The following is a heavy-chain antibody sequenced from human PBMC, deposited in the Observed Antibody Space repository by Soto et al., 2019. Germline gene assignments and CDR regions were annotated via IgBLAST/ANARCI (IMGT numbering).Heavy chain of an antibody. Sequence: SETLSLTCTVSGGSISSSSYYWGWIRQPPGKGLEWIGSIYYSGSTYYNPSLKSRVTISVDTSKNQFSLKLSSVTAADTAVYYCARLRGDAVTTDDAFDTWGQGTMVT. D-gene: IGHD4-17*01. CDR2: IYYSGST. CDR1: GGSISSSSYY. J-gene: IGHJ3*02. V-gene: IGHV4-39*01. CDR3: ARLRGDAVTTDDAFDT.